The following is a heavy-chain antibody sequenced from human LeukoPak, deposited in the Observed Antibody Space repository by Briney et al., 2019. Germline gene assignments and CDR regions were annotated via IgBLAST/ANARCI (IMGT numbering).Heavy chain of an antibody. J-gene: IGHJ3*02. CDR3: ARPNRYSGSYSAFDI. CDR2: INHSGST. Sequence: SETLSLTRAVYGGSFSGYYWSWIRQPPGKGLEWIGEINHSGSTNYNPSLKSRVTISVDTSKNQFSLKLSSVTAADTAVYYCARPNRYSGSYSAFDIWGQGTMVTVSS. CDR1: GGSFSGYY. D-gene: IGHD1-26*01. V-gene: IGHV4-34*01.